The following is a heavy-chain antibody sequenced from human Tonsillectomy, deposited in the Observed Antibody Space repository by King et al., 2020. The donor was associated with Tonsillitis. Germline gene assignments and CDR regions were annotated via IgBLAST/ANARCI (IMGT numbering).Heavy chain of an antibody. J-gene: IGHJ3*02. Sequence: QLVQSGAEVKKPGASVKVSCKTSGYTFTGYYIYWVRQAPGQGLEWMGWINPDSGGTNFAQKFQGWVTMTRDTSISTAYMELSRLTSDDTAVYYCARDRANYYGSGTYYFDAFDIWGQGTMVTVSS. D-gene: IGHD3-10*01. V-gene: IGHV1-2*04. CDR3: ARDRANYYGSGTYYFDAFDI. CDR2: INPDSGGT. CDR1: GYTFTGYY.